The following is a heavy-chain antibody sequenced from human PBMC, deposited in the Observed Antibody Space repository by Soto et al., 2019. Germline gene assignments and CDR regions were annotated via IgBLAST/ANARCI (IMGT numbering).Heavy chain of an antibody. CDR2: ISYDGSNK. J-gene: IGHJ4*02. Sequence: AGGSLRHSCAASGGTCISYDIRWVRQAPGKGLEWVAVISYDGSNKNYADSVKGRFTISRDNAKNTLYLQMNSLRAEDTAVYYCASGGSSLNFDSWGQGTLVTVSS. CDR1: GGTCISYD. V-gene: IGHV3-30*03. CDR3: ASGGSSLNFDS. D-gene: IGHD6-6*01.